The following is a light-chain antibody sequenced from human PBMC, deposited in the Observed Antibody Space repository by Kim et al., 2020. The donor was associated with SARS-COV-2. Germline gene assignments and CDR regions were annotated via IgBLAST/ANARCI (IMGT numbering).Light chain of an antibody. CDR2: GNS. Sequence: QRGTISCTGSSSNIGAGYDVHWYQQLPGTAPKPLIYGNSNRPSGVPDRFSGSKSGTSASLAITGLQAEDEADYYCQSYDSSLSGSVFGGGTQLTVL. CDR3: QSYDSSLSGSV. J-gene: IGLJ2*01. CDR1: SSNIGAGYD. V-gene: IGLV1-40*01.